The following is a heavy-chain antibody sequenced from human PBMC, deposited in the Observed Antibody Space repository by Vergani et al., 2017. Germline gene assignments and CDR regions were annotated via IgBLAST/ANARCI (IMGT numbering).Heavy chain of an antibody. V-gene: IGHV3-7*01. CDR3: AREGVPRCCIVGAPDV. D-gene: IGHD1-26*01. Sequence: EVQLVESGGGLVNPGGCLTLSCVASGFSLSTYTFNWVRQAPGGGLEWVANIKEDGTEKYYLDSVKGRFTISRDIAENSIYLEMNSLRVEDTAVYYCAREGVPRCCIVGAPDVWGQGTQVTVSS. CDR1: GFSLSTYT. J-gene: IGHJ4*02. CDR2: IKEDGTEK.